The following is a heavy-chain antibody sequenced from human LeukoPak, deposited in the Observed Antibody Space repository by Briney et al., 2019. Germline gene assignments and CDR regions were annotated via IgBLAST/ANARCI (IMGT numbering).Heavy chain of an antibody. CDR2: VSWDGGST. V-gene: IGHV3-43*01. CDR3: AKDAYGISGISSGFMDY. J-gene: IGHJ4*02. Sequence: GGSLRLSCAASGFTFDGYSMHWGRYAPGQGMEWVWLVSWDGGSTYYAGSVKGRFTITRDNSKNSLYLQMNSLRTEDTALYYCAKDAYGISGISSGFMDYWGQGTLVTVSS. CDR1: GFTFDGYS. D-gene: IGHD1-14*01.